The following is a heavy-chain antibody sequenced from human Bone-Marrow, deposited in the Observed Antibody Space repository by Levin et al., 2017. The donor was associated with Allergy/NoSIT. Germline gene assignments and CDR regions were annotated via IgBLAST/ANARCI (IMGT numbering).Heavy chain of an antibody. J-gene: IGHJ2*01. CDR2: IYVGGDT. CDR1: GGSFSSSSNY. Sequence: SETLSLTYSLSGGSFSSSSNYWAWIRQSPGKGLEWIGSIYVGGDTYYNPSLKSRVTISVDMSKKQFSVNLRSVTAADTAVYYCARHGVAGPRWYFDLWGRGTQVSVSS. V-gene: IGHV4-39*01. CDR3: ARHGVAGPRWYFDL. D-gene: IGHD2-15*01.